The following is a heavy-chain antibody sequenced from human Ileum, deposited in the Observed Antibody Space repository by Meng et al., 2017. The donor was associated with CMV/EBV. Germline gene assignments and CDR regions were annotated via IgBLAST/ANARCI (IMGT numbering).Heavy chain of an antibody. CDR3: ARGNYDSGGFYPHVFDL. CDR2: SIPIFGTA. V-gene: IGHV1-69*05. Sequence: SVKVSCKASGGTFSSYAFSWVRQAPGQGHEWMGGSIPIFGTANYAQKFQGRVTITTDESTKTAYMELRSLRSDDTAVYYCARGNYDSGGFYPHVFDLWGQGTMVTVSS. D-gene: IGHD3-22*01. CDR1: GGTFSSYA. J-gene: IGHJ3*01.